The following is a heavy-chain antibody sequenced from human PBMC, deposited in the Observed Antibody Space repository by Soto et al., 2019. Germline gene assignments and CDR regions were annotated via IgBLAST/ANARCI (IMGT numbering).Heavy chain of an antibody. CDR2: IDIGGNT. CDR1: GFSVTNNY. Sequence: EVQVVESGGGLVQPGGSLRLSCAASGFSVTNNYMNWVRQAPGKGLEWVSIIDIGGNTYYADSVKDRFTISRDNSRNTLYLHMDSPRAEDTAVYYCARGRGSTGYLGREHYFDYWGQGTLVTVSP. D-gene: IGHD2-2*01. CDR3: ARGRGSTGYLGREHYFDY. J-gene: IGHJ4*02. V-gene: IGHV3-66*01.